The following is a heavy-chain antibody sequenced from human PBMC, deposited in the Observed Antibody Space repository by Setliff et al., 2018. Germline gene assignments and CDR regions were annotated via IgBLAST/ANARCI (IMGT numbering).Heavy chain of an antibody. D-gene: IGHD2-2*01. Sequence: GASVKVSCKASGHIFNSYGISWVRQAPGQGLEWMGWISAYTGNTKYAQKLQGRVTMTTDTSTSTVYLELRSLTSDDTAVYYCSRLVRYCTSTSCQGASGAEFWGQGTLVTVSS. CDR2: ISAYTGNT. J-gene: IGHJ4*02. CDR3: SRLVRYCTSTSCQGASGAEF. V-gene: IGHV1-18*01. CDR1: GHIFNSYG.